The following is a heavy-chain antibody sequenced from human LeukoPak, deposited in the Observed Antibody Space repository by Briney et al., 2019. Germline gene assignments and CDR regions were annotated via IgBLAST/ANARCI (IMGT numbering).Heavy chain of an antibody. CDR2: IHYTGST. Sequence: SETLSLTCTVSGGSISSYYWSWIRQSPGKGLECIGYIHYTGSTNYNPSLTSRGTISVETSKNQFSLKLKSVTAADTAVYYCARGGYYGSGNDFRFDPWGQGTLVTVSS. CDR1: GGSISSYY. V-gene: IGHV4-59*01. CDR3: ARGGYYGSGNDFRFDP. D-gene: IGHD3-10*01. J-gene: IGHJ5*02.